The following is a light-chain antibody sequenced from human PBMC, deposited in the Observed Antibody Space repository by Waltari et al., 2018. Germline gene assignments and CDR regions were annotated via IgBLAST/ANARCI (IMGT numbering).Light chain of an antibody. V-gene: IGKV1-39*01. CDR2: AAS. J-gene: IGKJ2*01. Sequence: DIQMTQSPSSLSASVGDSVTITCRTSQRISNFLNWYQKKPGKAPTLLIYAASSWQSGVPSRFSASGSGTDFTLTISSLQPEDFATYFCQQSYSSLYTFGQGTKLEI. CDR3: QQSYSSLYT. CDR1: QRISNF.